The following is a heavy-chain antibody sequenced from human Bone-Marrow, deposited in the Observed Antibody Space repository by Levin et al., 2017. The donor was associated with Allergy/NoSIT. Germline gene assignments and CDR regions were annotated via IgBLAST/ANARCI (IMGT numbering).Heavy chain of an antibody. CDR2: IYSGGNT. CDR3: ARAASCSGGSCYRGLDY. J-gene: IGHJ4*02. Sequence: HPGGSLRLSCTASGFTVSSNYMTWVRQALGKGLEWVSVIYSGGNTYYADSVKGRFTVSRDNSKDTVFLQMNSLRVEDTAVYYCARAASCSGGSCYRGLDYWGQGTLVTVSS. D-gene: IGHD2-15*01. CDR1: GFTVSSNY. V-gene: IGHV3-53*01.